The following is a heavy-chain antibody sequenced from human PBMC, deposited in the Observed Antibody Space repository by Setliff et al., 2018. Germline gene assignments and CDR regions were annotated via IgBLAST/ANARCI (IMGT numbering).Heavy chain of an antibody. V-gene: IGHV1-2*02. J-gene: IGHJ5*01. CDR2: INPDSGDT. Sequence: ASVKVSCKVSGNSFTGHFLHWVRQAPGRGLEWMGWINPDSGDTHSPQNFQGRVRMTRDTSMSTVYMELTRLTSDDTAVYYCTRSSSYGMRYWFDSWGQGPRVTVSS. CDR1: GNSFTGHF. D-gene: IGHD3-16*02. CDR3: TRSSSYGMRYWFDS.